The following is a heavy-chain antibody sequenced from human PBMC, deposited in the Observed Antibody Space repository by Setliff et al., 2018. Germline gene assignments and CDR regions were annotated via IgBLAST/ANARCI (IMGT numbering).Heavy chain of an antibody. Sequence: ASVKVSCKASGHTLTGYYMHWVRQAPGQGLEWMGWINPNSGDTEYAQNFQGRVTMTRDTSITTFYMELSRLKSDDSAVYYCATWLVAYFASGTSPFWGQGTQVTVSS. V-gene: IGHV1-2*02. J-gene: IGHJ4*02. CDR1: GHTLTGYY. CDR3: ATWLVAYFASGTSPF. D-gene: IGHD3-10*01. CDR2: INPNSGDT.